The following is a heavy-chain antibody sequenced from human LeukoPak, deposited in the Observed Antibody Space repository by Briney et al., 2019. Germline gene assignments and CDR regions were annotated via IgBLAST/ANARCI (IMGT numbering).Heavy chain of an antibody. CDR2: IYYTGST. CDR1: GASISSTNW. D-gene: IGHD1-7*01. Sequence: SETLSLTCAVSGASISSTNWWNWVRQPPGKGLEWIGEIYYTGSTNYDPSLRGRVTILLDKSSNQFSLILSSVTAADKAVYYCARTSGNYLYFFDYWGQGTLVTVSS. V-gene: IGHV4-4*02. J-gene: IGHJ4*02. CDR3: ARTSGNYLYFFDY.